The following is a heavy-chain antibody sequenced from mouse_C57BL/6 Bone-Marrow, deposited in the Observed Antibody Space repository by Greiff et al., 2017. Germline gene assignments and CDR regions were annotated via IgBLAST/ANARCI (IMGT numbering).Heavy chain of an antibody. CDR3: ARSYGYDGAWFAY. CDR1: GYTFTSYW. V-gene: IGHV1-7*01. Sequence: VQLQQSGAELAKPGASVTLSCKASGYTFTSYWMHWVKQRPGQGLEWIGYINPSSGYTKYNQKFKDKATLTADKSSSTAYMQLSSLTYEDSAVYDCARSYGYDGAWFAYWGQGTLVTVSA. CDR2: INPSSGYT. D-gene: IGHD2-2*01. J-gene: IGHJ3*01.